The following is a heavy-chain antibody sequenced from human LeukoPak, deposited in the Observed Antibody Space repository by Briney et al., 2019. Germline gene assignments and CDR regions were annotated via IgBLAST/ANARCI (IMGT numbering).Heavy chain of an antibody. CDR2: IYFSGRT. CDR3: ARSYDTNFDY. J-gene: IGHJ4*02. CDR1: GGSIRRYY. Sequence: PSEPLSLTCTVSGGSIRRYYWSWIWQLPGKGLEWIGYIYFSGRTSYNPSLKSRVTISVDRSKNQFSLKLSSVAAADTAVYYCARSYDTNFDYWGQGTLVTVSS. D-gene: IGHD3-3*01. V-gene: IGHV4-59*01.